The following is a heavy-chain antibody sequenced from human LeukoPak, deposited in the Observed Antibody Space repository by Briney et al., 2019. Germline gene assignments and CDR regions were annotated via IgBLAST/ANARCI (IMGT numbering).Heavy chain of an antibody. D-gene: IGHD3-16*02. CDR2: INTDGSST. CDR1: GFTFSSYW. CDR3: ASIDDAFDI. Sequence: GGSLRLPCAASGFTFSSYWMHWVRQAPVKGLVWVSRINTDGSSTTYADSVKGRFTISRDNAKNTLYLQMNSLRAEDTAVYYCASIDDAFDIWGQGTMVTVSS. J-gene: IGHJ3*02. V-gene: IGHV3-74*01.